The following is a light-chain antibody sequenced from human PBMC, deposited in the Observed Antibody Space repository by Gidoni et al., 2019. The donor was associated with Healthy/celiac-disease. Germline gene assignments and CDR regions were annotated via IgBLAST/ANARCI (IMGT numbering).Light chain of an antibody. V-gene: IGLV2-8*01. CDR3: SSYAGSIYV. CDR1: SSDVGGYNY. CDR2: EVS. J-gene: IGLJ1*01. Sequence: QSALTQPPSSSGSPGQSVTIPFTGTSSDVGGYNYVSWYQQHPGKAPKLMIYEVSKRPSGVPDRFSGSKSGNTASLTVSGLQAEDEADYYCSSYAGSIYVFGTGTKVTVL.